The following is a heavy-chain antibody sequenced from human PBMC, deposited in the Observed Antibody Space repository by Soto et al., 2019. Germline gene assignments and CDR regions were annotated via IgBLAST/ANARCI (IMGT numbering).Heavy chain of an antibody. J-gene: IGHJ3*01. CDR2: IWHDGTIK. CDR3: ARAQQWTVEGASDV. CDR1: GFSFSTYG. D-gene: IGHD6-19*01. Sequence: QEQLVESGGGVVQPGGSLRLSCAASGFSFSTYGMYWVRQAPGKGLEWVALIWHDGTIKYNEDSVRGRFTISRDNSKSTMYLQMNSLRAEDRAVYYCARAQQWTVEGASDVWGPGTMVIVSS. V-gene: IGHV3-33*01.